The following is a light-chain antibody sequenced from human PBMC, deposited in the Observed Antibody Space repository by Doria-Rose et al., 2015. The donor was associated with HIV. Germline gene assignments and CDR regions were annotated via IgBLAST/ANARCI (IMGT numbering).Light chain of an antibody. CDR1: QSFSSTY. CDR3: HQYGTSWT. V-gene: IGKV3-20*01. Sequence: EIVLTQSPGTLSLSPGERATLSCRASQSFSSTYLALYQQKPGQAPSLLIYDGSTRATGIPDGFSASGPGTDFTLAINRLGPEDFALYYCHQYGTSWTFGQGTKVEI. CDR2: DGS. J-gene: IGKJ1*01.